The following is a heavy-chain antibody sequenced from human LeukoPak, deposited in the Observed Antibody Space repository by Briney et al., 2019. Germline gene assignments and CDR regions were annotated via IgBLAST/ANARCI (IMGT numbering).Heavy chain of an antibody. Sequence: SETLSLTCTVSSGSISTSNYYWGWVRQPQGQALEWVGNIFYSGSTYYGPSLKSLVTISLDTTKNQFSQKQTSVTAAATAVYYCARDRRDMVRGINIVRQYHYYYYMDVWGKGTTVTVSS. CDR1: SGSISTSNYY. D-gene: IGHD3-10*01. CDR3: ARDRRDMVRGINIVRQYHYYYYMDV. V-gene: IGHV4-39*07. J-gene: IGHJ6*03. CDR2: IFYSGST.